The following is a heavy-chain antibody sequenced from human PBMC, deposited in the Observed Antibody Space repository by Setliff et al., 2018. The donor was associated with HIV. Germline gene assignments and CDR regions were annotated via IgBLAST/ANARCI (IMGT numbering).Heavy chain of an antibody. CDR2: IYYSGST. Sequence: SETLSLTCTVSGGSISSTSYYWGWIRQPPGTGLEWIGSIYYSGSTYYNPSLKSRVTISVDTSKNQFSLKLSSVTAADTAVYFCARGRGSSSSWPIDYWGQGTLVTVSS. CDR1: GGSISSTSYY. V-gene: IGHV4-39*07. D-gene: IGHD6-13*01. J-gene: IGHJ4*02. CDR3: ARGRGSSSSWPIDY.